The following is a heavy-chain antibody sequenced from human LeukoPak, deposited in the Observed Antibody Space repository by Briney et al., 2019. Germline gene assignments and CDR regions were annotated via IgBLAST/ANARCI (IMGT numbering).Heavy chain of an antibody. V-gene: IGHV1-24*01. CDR2: FDPEDGET. CDR1: GYTLTELS. J-gene: IGHJ4*02. D-gene: IGHD3-22*01. Sequence: ASVKVSCKVSGYTLTELSMHWVRQAPGKGLEWMGGFDPEDGETIYAQKFQGRVTMTEDTSTDTAYMELSSLRSEDTAVYYCARARFADTPSRYYYDSSGYYQFDYWGQGTLVTVSS. CDR3: ARARFADTPSRYYYDSSGYYQFDY.